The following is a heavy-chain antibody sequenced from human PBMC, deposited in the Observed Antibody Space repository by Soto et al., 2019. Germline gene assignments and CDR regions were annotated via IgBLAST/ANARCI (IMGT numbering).Heavy chain of an antibody. D-gene: IGHD3-16*02. CDR1: GFTFSRHT. J-gene: IGHJ4*02. Sequence: QVQLEESGGGVVQPGRSLRLSCAASGFTFSRHTMHWVRQAPGKGLEWVASISYDGSNKYYADSVKGRFTISRDNSKNTLSVQMDSLRAEDTAVYYCARDRLRLGELSLLGYVDYWGQGTLVTVSS. CDR3: ARDRLRLGELSLLGYVDY. V-gene: IGHV3-30*04. CDR2: ISYDGSNK.